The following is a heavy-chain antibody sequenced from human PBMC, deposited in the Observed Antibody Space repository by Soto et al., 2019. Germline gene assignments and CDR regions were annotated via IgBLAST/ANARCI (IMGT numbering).Heavy chain of an antibody. V-gene: IGHV4-30-4*01. CDR2: IYYRGNT. CDR1: GGSITSSSYY. Sequence: SETLSLTCTVSGGSITSSSYYWSWIRQPPGKGLEWIGCIYYRGNTYYNPSLKRRFSISADTSKNQLTLQLSSVTVADTAVYYCARDFKRYRSPPGPLEYWVLGTLVTVSS. CDR3: ARDFKRYRSPPGPLEY. D-gene: IGHD6-13*01. J-gene: IGHJ4*02.